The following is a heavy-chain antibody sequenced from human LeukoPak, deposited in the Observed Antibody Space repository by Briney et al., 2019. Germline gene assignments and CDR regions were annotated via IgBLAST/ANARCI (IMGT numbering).Heavy chain of an antibody. D-gene: IGHD6-19*01. CDR1: GLTVSRTY. CDR2: IYSGGNT. CDR3: ATRTVAGSGVYLQR. V-gene: IGHV3-66*01. Sequence: PGGSLRLSCAASGLTVSRTYMNWVRQAPGKGLVWVSVIYSGGNTDYKDSVKGRFTISRDNSQNTVYLQMNSLRAEDTAVYYCATRTVAGSGVYLQRWGQGTLVTVSS. J-gene: IGHJ1*01.